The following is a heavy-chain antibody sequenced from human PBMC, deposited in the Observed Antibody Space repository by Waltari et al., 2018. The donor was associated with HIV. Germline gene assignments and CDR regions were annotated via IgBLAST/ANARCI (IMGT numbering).Heavy chain of an antibody. Sequence: EVQLVESGGDLLKPGGCLRLSCAASGFTLNSVWMSWDRQAPGKGLECVGRRKTNGDVGSTDYAAAVKGRFTISRDDSKNTVYLQMNSLKIEDTAVYYCTSEEDYGSGSHFDYWGQGTLVTVSS. CDR3: TSEEDYGSGSHFDY. CDR1: GFTLNSVW. D-gene: IGHD3-10*01. CDR2: RKTNGDVGST. J-gene: IGHJ4*02. V-gene: IGHV3-15*01.